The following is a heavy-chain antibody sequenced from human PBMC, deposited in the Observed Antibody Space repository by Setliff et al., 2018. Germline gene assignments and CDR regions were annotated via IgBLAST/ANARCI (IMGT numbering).Heavy chain of an antibody. V-gene: IGHV4-61*09. CDR3: ARMGGFLYMDV. Sequence: PSETLSLTCTVSDDSISSRHYYWSWIRQPAGKGLEWIGQIYTSWSSNYNPSLKGRASLSIDASKRQFSLKLTSVTAADTAVYYCARMGGFLYMDVWGKGTTVTVSS. CDR2: IYTSWSS. J-gene: IGHJ6*03. D-gene: IGHD3-3*01. CDR1: DDSISSRHYY.